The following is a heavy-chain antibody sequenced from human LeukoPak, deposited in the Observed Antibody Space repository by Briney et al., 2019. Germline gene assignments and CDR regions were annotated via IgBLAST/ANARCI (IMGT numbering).Heavy chain of an antibody. Sequence: PSETLSLTCTVSGGSFSIYYWSWIRQPAGKGLEYIGRIYTSGSTNYNPSLKSRVTMSVDTSNNQFSLKLSSVAAADTAVYYCARQGDSIRGYYLDWFDPWGQGTLVIVSS. CDR2: IYTSGST. J-gene: IGHJ5*02. CDR3: ARQGDSIRGYYLDWFDP. V-gene: IGHV4-4*07. CDR1: GGSFSIYY. D-gene: IGHD3-16*01.